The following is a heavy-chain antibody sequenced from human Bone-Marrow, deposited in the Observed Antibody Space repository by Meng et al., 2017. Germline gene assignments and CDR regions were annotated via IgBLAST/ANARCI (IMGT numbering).Heavy chain of an antibody. CDR2: IIPIFGTA. D-gene: IGHD5-12*01. V-gene: IGHV1-69*05. Sequence: SVKVSCKASGYTFTGYYMHWVRQAPGQGLEWMGGIIPIFGTANYAQKFQGRVTITTDESTSTAYMELSSLRSEDTAVYYCARVGIYMVATIRRIDNWFDPWGQGTLVTVSS. J-gene: IGHJ5*02. CDR1: GYTFTGYY. CDR3: ARVGIYMVATIRRIDNWFDP.